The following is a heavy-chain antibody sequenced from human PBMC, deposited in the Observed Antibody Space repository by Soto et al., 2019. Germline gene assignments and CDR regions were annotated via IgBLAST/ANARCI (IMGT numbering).Heavy chain of an antibody. CDR3: ARGLRSMVRGVITPFDI. CDR2: INAGNGNT. V-gene: IGHV1-3*01. D-gene: IGHD3-10*01. CDR1: GYTFTSYA. Sequence: GASVKVSCKASGYTFTSYAMHWVRQAPGQRLEWMGWINAGNGNTKYSQKLQGRVTITRDTSASTAYMELSSLRSEDTAVYYCARGLRSMVRGVITPFDIWGQGTMVTVSS. J-gene: IGHJ3*02.